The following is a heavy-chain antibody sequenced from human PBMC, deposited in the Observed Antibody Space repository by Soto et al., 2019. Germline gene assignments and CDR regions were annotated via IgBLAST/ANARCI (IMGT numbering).Heavy chain of an antibody. CDR1: GGSFSGYY. V-gene: IGHV4-34*01. D-gene: IGHD3-16*02. CDR2: INHSGST. J-gene: IGHJ6*03. Sequence: SETLSLTCAVYGGSFSGYYWSWIRQPPGKGLEWIGEINHSGSTNYNPSLKSRVTISVDTSKNQFSLKLSSVTAADTAVYYCARVSMITFGGVIDYYYYYYMDVWGKGTTVTVSS. CDR3: ARVSMITFGGVIDYYYYYYMDV.